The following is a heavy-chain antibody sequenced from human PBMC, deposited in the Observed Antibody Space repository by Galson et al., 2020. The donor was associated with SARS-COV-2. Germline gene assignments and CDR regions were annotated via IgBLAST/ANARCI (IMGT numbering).Heavy chain of an antibody. Sequence: GESLKISCKGSGYTFNTYWIAWVRQMPGKGLEWMGIIYPGDSDTTYSPSFQGQVTISVDRSTSTAYLQWSSLEASDTAIYYCARRDYSWSRDVWGQGTTVTVSS. CDR1: GYTFNTYW. CDR3: ARRDYSWSRDV. D-gene: IGHD4-4*01. V-gene: IGHV5-51*01. CDR2: IYPGDSDT. J-gene: IGHJ6*02.